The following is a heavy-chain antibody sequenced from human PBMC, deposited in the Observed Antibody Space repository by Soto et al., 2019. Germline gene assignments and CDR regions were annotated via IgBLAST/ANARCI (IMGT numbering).Heavy chain of an antibody. CDR3: GRGQYYSDTTGYYYIHY. J-gene: IGHJ4*02. CDR1: GFTFTRYY. CDR2: LSPSGSST. D-gene: IGHD3-22*01. V-gene: IGHV1-46*03. Sequence: QVHLVQSGAEVEKPGASVKVSCKTSGFTFTRYYMHWVRQAPGQGLEWMGMLSPSGSSTTYAQKFQDRVTLTRDTATSTLYMELSSLRSEDTAVYYCGRGQYYSDTTGYYYIHYWGQGILVTVSS.